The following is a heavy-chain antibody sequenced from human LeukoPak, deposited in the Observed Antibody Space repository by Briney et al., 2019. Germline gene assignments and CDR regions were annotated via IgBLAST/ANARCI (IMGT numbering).Heavy chain of an antibody. D-gene: IGHD3-22*01. CDR1: GYTLTELS. CDR3: ANADYYDSSGYINWFDP. Sequence: GASVKVSCKVSGYTLTELSMHWVRQAPGKGLEWMGGFDPEDGETIYAQKFQGRVTMTEDTSTDTAYMELRSLRSEDTAVYYCANADYYDSSGYINWFDPWGQGTLVTVSS. J-gene: IGHJ5*02. V-gene: IGHV1-24*01. CDR2: FDPEDGET.